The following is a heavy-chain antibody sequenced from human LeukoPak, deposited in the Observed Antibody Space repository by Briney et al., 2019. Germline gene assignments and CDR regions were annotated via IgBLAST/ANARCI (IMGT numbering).Heavy chain of an antibody. Sequence: GGSLRLSCAASGFTFSDYYMSWVRQAPGKGLEWVSVIYSGGSTYYADSVKGRFTISRDNSKNTLYLQMNSLRAEDTAVYYCARSLYDSSAFYWGQGTLVTVSS. J-gene: IGHJ4*02. CDR3: ARSLYDSSAFY. D-gene: IGHD3-22*01. V-gene: IGHV3-66*01. CDR1: GFTFSDYY. CDR2: IYSGGST.